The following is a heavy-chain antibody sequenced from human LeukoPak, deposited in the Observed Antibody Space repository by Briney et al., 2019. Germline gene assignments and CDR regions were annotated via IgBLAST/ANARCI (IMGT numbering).Heavy chain of an antibody. CDR2: IIPIFGTA. CDR1: GGTFSSYA. CDR3: ARDAEVMWGYYYYYYMDV. Sequence: EASVKVSCKASGGTFSSYAISWVRQAPGQGLEWMGRIIPIFGTANYAQKFQGRVTITTDEATSTAYMKLSSLRSEDTAVYYCARDAEVMWGYYYYYYMDVWGKGTTVTVSS. J-gene: IGHJ6*03. D-gene: IGHD3-16*01. V-gene: IGHV1-69*05.